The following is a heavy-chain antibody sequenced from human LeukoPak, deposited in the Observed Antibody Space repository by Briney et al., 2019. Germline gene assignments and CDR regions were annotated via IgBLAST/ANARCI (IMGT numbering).Heavy chain of an antibody. J-gene: IGHJ6*04. D-gene: IGHD3-10*01. CDR1: GGSFSGYY. Sequence: SETLSFTCAVYGGSFSGYYWSWIRQPPGKGLEWIGEINHSGSTNYNPSLKSRVTISVDTSKNQFSLKLSSVTAADTAVYYCARGFIDYYGSGSYYNSKGYYYYYGKDVWGKGTTVTVSS. V-gene: IGHV4-34*01. CDR3: ARGFIDYYGSGSYYNSKGYYYYYGKDV. CDR2: INHSGST.